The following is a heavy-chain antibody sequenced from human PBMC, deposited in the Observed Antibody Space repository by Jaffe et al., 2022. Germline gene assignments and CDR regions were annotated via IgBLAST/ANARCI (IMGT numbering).Heavy chain of an antibody. D-gene: IGHD6-19*01. CDR1: GFTFSSYA. J-gene: IGHJ4*02. CDR3: AKERRLTGRGIAVAGLSTHETSDY. Sequence: EVQLLESGGGLVQPGGSLRLSCAASGFTFSSYAMSWVRQAPGKGLEWVSAISGSGGSTYYADSVKGRFTISRDNSKNTLYLQMNSLRAEDTAVYYCAKERRLTGRGIAVAGLSTHETSDYWGQGTLVTVSS. V-gene: IGHV3-23*01. CDR2: ISGSGGST.